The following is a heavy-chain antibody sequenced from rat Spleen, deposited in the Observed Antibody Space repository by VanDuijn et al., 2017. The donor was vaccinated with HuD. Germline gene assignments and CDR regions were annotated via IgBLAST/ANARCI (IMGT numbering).Heavy chain of an antibody. CDR1: GFSLSNYG. J-gene: IGHJ3*01. Sequence: QVQLKESGPGLVQPSQTLSLTCTVSGFSLSNYGVFWVRQPPGKGLEWMGGIWGDGRTDYNSVLKSRLSISRDTSKSQVFLKMNSLQTDDTAIYFCTRSWGYYYDGSPQWFAYWGQGTLVTVSS. D-gene: IGHD1-12*03. CDR3: TRSWGYYYDGSPQWFAY. V-gene: IGHV2-13*01. CDR2: IWGDGRT.